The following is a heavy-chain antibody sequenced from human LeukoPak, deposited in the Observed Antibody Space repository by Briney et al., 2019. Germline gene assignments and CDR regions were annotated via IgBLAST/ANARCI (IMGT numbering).Heavy chain of an antibody. V-gene: IGHV4-59*12. J-gene: IGHJ4*02. CDR3: ARAAHSGSLAPFDY. Sequence: SETLSLTCTVSGDSISSYYWSWIRQPPGKGLEWIGYVYYSGSTNYNPSLKSRVTMSIDTSKNQFSLKLSSVTAADTAVYYCARAAHSGSLAPFDYWGQGTLVTVSS. D-gene: IGHD1-26*01. CDR1: GDSISSYY. CDR2: VYYSGST.